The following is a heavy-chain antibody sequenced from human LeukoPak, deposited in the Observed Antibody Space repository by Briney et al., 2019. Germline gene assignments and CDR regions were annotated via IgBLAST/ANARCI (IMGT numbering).Heavy chain of an antibody. CDR2: ISGSGGST. CDR1: GFAFSSYA. CDR3: AKGYYYDSSGYYYLPDYFDY. V-gene: IGHV3-23*01. J-gene: IGHJ4*02. D-gene: IGHD3-22*01. Sequence: GGSLRLSCAASGFAFSSYAMSWIRQAPGKGLEWVSAISGSGGSTYYADSVKGRFTISRDNSKNTLYLQMNSLRAEDTAVYYCAKGYYYDSSGYYYLPDYFDYRGQGTLVTVSS.